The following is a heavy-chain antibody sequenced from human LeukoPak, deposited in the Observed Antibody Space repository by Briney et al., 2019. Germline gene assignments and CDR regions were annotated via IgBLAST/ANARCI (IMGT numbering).Heavy chain of an antibody. CDR1: GFTFSSYG. D-gene: IGHD3-10*01. Sequence: PGGSLRLSCAASGFTFSSYGMHWVRQAPGKGLEWVAVIWYDGSNKYYADSVKGRFTISRDNSKNTLYLQMNSLRAEDTAVYYCARGNNVLLWFGEFPILDYWGQGTLVTVSS. V-gene: IGHV3-33*01. CDR2: IWYDGSNK. CDR3: ARGNNVLLWFGEFPILDY. J-gene: IGHJ4*02.